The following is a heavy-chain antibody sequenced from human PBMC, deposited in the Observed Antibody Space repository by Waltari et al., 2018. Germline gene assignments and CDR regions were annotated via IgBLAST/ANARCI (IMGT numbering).Heavy chain of an antibody. D-gene: IGHD3-10*01. CDR2: ISGSGDNT. CDR1: GFTFSTYA. Sequence: EVQLLESGGGLVQPGGSLRLSGAASGFTFSTYAMSWVRQAPGKGLEWVSAISGSGDNTFYVDSVKGRFTISRDNSKNTLYLQMNSLRAEDTAVYYCAKHLTLVRGIGPYFDYWGQGTLVTVSS. J-gene: IGHJ4*02. CDR3: AKHLTLVRGIGPYFDY. V-gene: IGHV3-23*01.